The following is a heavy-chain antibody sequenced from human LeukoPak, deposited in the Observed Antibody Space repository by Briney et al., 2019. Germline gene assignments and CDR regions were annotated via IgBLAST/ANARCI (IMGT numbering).Heavy chain of an antibody. V-gene: IGHV5-51*01. D-gene: IGHD2-15*01. CDR2: IYPGDSDT. J-gene: IGHJ2*01. CDR1: GYSFTSYW. CDR3: ARQALGYCSGGSCYSSWYFDL. Sequence: GESLKISCKGSGYSFTSYWIGWVRQMPGKGLEWVGIIYPGDSDTGYSPSFQGQVTISADKSISTAYLQWSSLKASDTAMYYCARQALGYCSGGSCYSSWYFDLWGRGTLVTVSS.